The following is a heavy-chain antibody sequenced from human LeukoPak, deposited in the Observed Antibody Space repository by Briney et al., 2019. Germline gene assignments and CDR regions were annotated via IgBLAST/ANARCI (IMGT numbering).Heavy chain of an antibody. CDR1: GFTFSNAW. Sequence: GGSLRLSCAASGFTFSNAWMSWVRQAPGKGLEWVGRIKIKTDGGTTDYAAPVKGRFTISRDDSKNTRYLQMNSLKTEDTAVYYCTTPVGLTSDCWGQGTLVTVSS. J-gene: IGHJ4*02. CDR2: IKIKTDGGTT. CDR3: TTPVGLTSDC. V-gene: IGHV3-15*01. D-gene: IGHD4/OR15-4a*01.